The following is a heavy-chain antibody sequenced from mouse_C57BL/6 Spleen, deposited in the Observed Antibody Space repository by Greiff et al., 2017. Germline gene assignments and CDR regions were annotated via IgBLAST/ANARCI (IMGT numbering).Heavy chain of an antibody. Sequence: VQLQQSGPELVKPGASVKISCKASGYTFTDYYMNWVKQSHGKSLEWIGDINPNNGGTSYNQKFKGKATLTVDKSSSTAYMELRSLTSEDSAVYYCARSGDYDATWFAYWGQGTLVTVSA. D-gene: IGHD2-4*01. CDR3: ARSGDYDATWFAY. J-gene: IGHJ3*01. V-gene: IGHV1-26*01. CDR1: GYTFTDYY. CDR2: INPNNGGT.